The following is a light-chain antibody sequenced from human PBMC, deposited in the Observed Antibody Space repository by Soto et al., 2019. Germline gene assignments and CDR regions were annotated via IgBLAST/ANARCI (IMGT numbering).Light chain of an antibody. CDR1: SSDIGNYNF. CDR2: EVS. Sequence: QSALTQPAPVSGSPGQSITISCTGTSSDIGNYNFVSWYQQHPGKVPKLLIYEVSNRPTGVSNRFSGSKSGNTASLTISGLQAEDEADYFCSSYSSSSTLEVFGGGTKVTVL. J-gene: IGLJ3*02. V-gene: IGLV2-14*01. CDR3: SSYSSSSTLEV.